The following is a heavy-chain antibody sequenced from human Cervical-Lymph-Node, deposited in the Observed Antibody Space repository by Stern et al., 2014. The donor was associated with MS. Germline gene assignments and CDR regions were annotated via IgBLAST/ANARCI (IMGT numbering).Heavy chain of an antibody. V-gene: IGHV3-33*01. CDR3: ASAYSSSHYYFDN. CDR2: IWYDGSNP. Sequence: VQLVESGGGVVQPGRSLRLSCAASGFSFSRYAMHWVRQAPGKGLEWVALIWYDGSNPYYADSVTGRFTISRDNFKNTLYLQMNSLRAEDTAVYYCASAYSSSHYYFDNWGQGTLVTVSS. D-gene: IGHD6-13*01. CDR1: GFSFSRYA. J-gene: IGHJ4*02.